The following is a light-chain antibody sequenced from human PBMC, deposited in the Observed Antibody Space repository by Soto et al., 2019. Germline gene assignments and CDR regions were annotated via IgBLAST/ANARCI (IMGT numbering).Light chain of an antibody. Sequence: DIQMTQSPSTLSSSAGDRVTITCRASQSISTHLAWYQQKPGKAPKLLIFDASSLASGTPSRFGGRRSGTQSPLTITGLHPDDFVTYYYQQYNYYKPLTFGGGTKVDIK. CDR1: QSISTH. V-gene: IGKV1-5*01. CDR3: QQYNYYKPLT. J-gene: IGKJ4*01. CDR2: DAS.